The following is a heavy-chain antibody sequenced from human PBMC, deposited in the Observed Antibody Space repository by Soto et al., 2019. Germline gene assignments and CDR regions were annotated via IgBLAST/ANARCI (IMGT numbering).Heavy chain of an antibody. CDR2: IFYTGST. J-gene: IGHJ4*01. Sequence: SETLSLTCSVSGGTINSGDYFWSWIRQPPGKGLEWIGSIFYTGSTYYSPSLKSRASMSMDTSKNLSSLRLRSLTAADTAVYFCARVKATLYRHYYFDYWGHGTPVTVSS. CDR1: GGTINSGDYF. V-gene: IGHV4-30-4*01. CDR3: ARVKATLYRHYYFDY. D-gene: IGHD5-12*01.